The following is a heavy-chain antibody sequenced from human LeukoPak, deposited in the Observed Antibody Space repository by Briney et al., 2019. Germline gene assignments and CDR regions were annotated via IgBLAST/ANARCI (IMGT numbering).Heavy chain of an antibody. CDR2: ISSSSSTI. J-gene: IGHJ6*03. CDR1: GFTFSSYS. Sequence: GGSLRLSCAASGFTFSSYSMNWVRQAPGKGLEWVSYISSSSSTIYYADSVKGRFTISRDNAKNLPYLQMNSLRAEDTAVYYCARVQGGLAAADYYYYMDVWGKGTTVTVSS. V-gene: IGHV3-48*01. D-gene: IGHD6-13*01. CDR3: ARVQGGLAAADYYYYMDV.